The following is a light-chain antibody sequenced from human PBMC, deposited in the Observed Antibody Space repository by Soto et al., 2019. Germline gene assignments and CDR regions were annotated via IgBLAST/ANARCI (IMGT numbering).Light chain of an antibody. CDR3: SSYTTSSTLWV. J-gene: IGLJ1*01. V-gene: IGLV2-14*01. CDR2: EVT. Sequence: QSALTQPASVSGSPGQSITISCTGASSDVGAYYYVSWYQHYPGKAPKLMIYEVTNRPSGVSNRFSGSKSGNTASLTISGLQAKDEADYYCSSYTTSSTLWVFXTGTKVTVL. CDR1: SSDVGAYYY.